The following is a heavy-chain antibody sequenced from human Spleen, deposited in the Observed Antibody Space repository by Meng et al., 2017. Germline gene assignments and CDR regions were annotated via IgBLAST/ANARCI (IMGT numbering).Heavy chain of an antibody. J-gene: IGHJ2*01. CDR1: RFSFSNNV. Sequence: GGSLRLSCAASRFSFSNNVMSWVRQAPGKGLEWVSGIGGSGGNTYYADSVKGRFTISRDNSKNTLYLQMNSLRAEDTAVYYCAKDAGDYGQRNWYFDLWGRGTLVTVSS. CDR3: AKDAGDYGQRNWYFDL. D-gene: IGHD4-17*01. CDR2: IGGSGGNT. V-gene: IGHV3-23*01.